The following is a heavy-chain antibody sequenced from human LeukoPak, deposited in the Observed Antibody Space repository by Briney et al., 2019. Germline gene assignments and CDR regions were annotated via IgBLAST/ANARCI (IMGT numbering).Heavy chain of an antibody. D-gene: IGHD3-16*01. CDR2: IKPGGNEK. CDR1: GFTFNNYW. V-gene: IGHV3-7*03. J-gene: IGHJ3*01. Sequence: GGSLRLSCAASGFTFNNYWMTWVRQGPGKGLEWVANIKPGGNEKYYVDSVKGRFTISRDNVKNSLYLQMNSLRAEDTAIYYCATFRLLGTWGQGTMVTVST. CDR3: ATFRLLGT.